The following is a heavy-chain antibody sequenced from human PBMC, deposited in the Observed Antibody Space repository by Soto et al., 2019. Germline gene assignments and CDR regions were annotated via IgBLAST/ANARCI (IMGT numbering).Heavy chain of an antibody. CDR3: ARLDTSLEDSQIPYYYGMDV. CDR1: GHTFTSYY. CDR2: INPSGGST. V-gene: IGHV1-46*01. Sequence: ASVKVSCKASGHTFTSYYMHWVRQAPGQGLEWMGIINPSGGSTSYAQKFQGRVTMTRDTSTSTVYMELSSLRSEDTAVYYCARLDTSLEDSQIPYYYGMDVWGQGTTVTVSS. J-gene: IGHJ6*02. D-gene: IGHD2-15*01.